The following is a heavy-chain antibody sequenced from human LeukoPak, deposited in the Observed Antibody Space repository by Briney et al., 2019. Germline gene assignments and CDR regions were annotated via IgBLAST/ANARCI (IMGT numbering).Heavy chain of an antibody. D-gene: IGHD3-10*01. J-gene: IGHJ4*02. Sequence: GGSLRLSCAASGFTFDDYAMHWVRQAPGKGLQWVSGISWNSGTIDYADSVKGRFTISRDNAKNSLYLQMNSLRAEDTAVYYCARVISANYYGSGSYYRYFDYWGQGTLVTVSS. V-gene: IGHV3-9*01. CDR1: GFTFDDYA. CDR2: ISWNSGTI. CDR3: ARVISANYYGSGSYYRYFDY.